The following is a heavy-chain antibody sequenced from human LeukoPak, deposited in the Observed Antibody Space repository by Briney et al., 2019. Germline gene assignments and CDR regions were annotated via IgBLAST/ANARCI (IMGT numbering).Heavy chain of an antibody. CDR1: GGSISSYY. J-gene: IGHJ4*02. CDR3: ARTLGRGSADY. Sequence: PSETLSLTCTVSGGSISSYYWSWIRQPPGKGLEWIGYIYYSGSTNYNPSLKSRVTISVDTSKNQFSLKLTSVTAADTAVYYCARTLGRGSADYWGQGTLVTVSS. V-gene: IGHV4-59*01. CDR2: IYYSGST. D-gene: IGHD3-10*01.